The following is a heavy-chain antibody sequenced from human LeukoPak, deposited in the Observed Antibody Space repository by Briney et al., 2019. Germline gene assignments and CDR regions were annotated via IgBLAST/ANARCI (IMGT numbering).Heavy chain of an antibody. CDR2: IYPGDSDT. CDR1: GYSFTSYW. CDR3: ARAPIRTYYYDSSGYSSTAYDAFDI. V-gene: IGHV5-51*01. D-gene: IGHD3-22*01. Sequence: GESLKISCKGSGYSFTSYWIGWVRQMPGKGLEWMGIIYPGDSDTRYSPSFQGQVTISADKSISTAYLQWSSLKASDTAMYYCARAPIRTYYYDSSGYSSTAYDAFDIWGQGTMVTVSS. J-gene: IGHJ3*02.